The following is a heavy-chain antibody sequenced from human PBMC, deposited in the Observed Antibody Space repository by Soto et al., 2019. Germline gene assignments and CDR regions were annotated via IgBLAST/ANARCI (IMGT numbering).Heavy chain of an antibody. CDR2: ISGSGSTI. CDR3: AKVFYYYDSSGYYYFDY. CDR1: GFTFSSYA. V-gene: IGHV3-23*01. D-gene: IGHD3-22*01. Sequence: GGSLRLSCAASGFTFSSYAVSWVRQAPGKGPEWISSISGSGSTIYYADSVKGRFTISRDNSKNTLYLQMSSLRAGDTAVYYCAKVFYYYDSSGYYYFDYWGQGTLVTVSS. J-gene: IGHJ4*02.